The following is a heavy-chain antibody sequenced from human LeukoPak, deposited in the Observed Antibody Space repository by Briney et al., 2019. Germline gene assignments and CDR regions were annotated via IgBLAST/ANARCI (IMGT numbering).Heavy chain of an antibody. CDR1: GFTFTTYG. CDR3: AKEEYSSSSGCFDY. J-gene: IGHJ4*02. CDR2: IQNDEIDK. D-gene: IGHD6-6*01. Sequence: GGSLRLSCAASGFTFTTYGMHWVRQAPGKGLEWVAFIQNDEIDKFYADSVKGRFTISRDNSKNTLCLQMNSLRAEDTAVYYCAKEEYSSSSGCFDYWGQGTLVTVSS. V-gene: IGHV3-30*02.